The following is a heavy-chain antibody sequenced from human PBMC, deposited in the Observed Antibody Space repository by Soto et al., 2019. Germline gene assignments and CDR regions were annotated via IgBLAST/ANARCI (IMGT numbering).Heavy chain of an antibody. CDR3: ARDRGYYDSSGYYYSYYFDY. CDR2: IYYSGST. D-gene: IGHD3-22*01. Sequence: QVQLQESGPGLVKPSQTLSLTCTVSGGSISSGDYYWSWIRQPPGKGLEWIGYIYYSGSTYYNPSLESRVTISVDTSKNQSSLKLSSVTAADTAVYYCARDRGYYDSSGYYYSYYFDYWGQGTLVTVSS. J-gene: IGHJ4*02. CDR1: GGSISSGDYY. V-gene: IGHV4-30-4*01.